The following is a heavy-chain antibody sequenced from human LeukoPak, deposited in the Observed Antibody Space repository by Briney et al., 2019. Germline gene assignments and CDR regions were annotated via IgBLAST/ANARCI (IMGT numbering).Heavy chain of an antibody. V-gene: IGHV3-33*01. D-gene: IGHD6-19*01. J-gene: IGHJ4*02. CDR2: ICYDGSNK. CDR3: ARDSLAVTDY. CDR1: GFTFTSYG. Sequence: PGGSLKLSCAASGFTFTSYGMHWVRQAPGKGLEWVAVICYDGSNKYYADSVKGRFTISRDNSKNTLYLQMNSLRAEDTAVYYCARDSLAVTDYWGQGTLVTVSS.